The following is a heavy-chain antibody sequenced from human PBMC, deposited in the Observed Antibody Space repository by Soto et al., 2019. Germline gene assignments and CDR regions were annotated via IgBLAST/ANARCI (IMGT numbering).Heavy chain of an antibody. Sequence: EVQLLESGGGLAQPGGSLRLSCAASGFTFRNNVLSWVRQAPGKGLDWVSGITGSGRDTYYADSVKGRFTISRDNSKHMVFLPMNSLRAEDTALYYCAKNGLYHSPSAIDSWGPGTMVTFSS. CDR3: AKNGLYHSPSAIDS. CDR1: GFTFRNNV. J-gene: IGHJ4*02. V-gene: IGHV3-23*01. CDR2: ITGSGRDT. D-gene: IGHD2-2*02.